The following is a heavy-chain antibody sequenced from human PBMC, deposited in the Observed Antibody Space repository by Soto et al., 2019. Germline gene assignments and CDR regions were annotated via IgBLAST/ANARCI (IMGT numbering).Heavy chain of an antibody. CDR1: GGTFSSYA. Sequence: QVQLVQSGAEVKKPGSSVKVSCKASGGTFSSYAISWVRQAPGQGLEWMGGIIPIFGTANYAQKFQGRVTITADESTSTAYMELSSLRSEDTAVYYCAREFAAAGTLKYWYFDLWGRGTLVTVSS. CDR2: IIPIFGTA. D-gene: IGHD6-13*01. J-gene: IGHJ2*01. V-gene: IGHV1-69*01. CDR3: AREFAAAGTLKYWYFDL.